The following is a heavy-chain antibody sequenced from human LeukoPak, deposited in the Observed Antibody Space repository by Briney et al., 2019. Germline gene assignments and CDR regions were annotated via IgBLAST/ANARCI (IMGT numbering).Heavy chain of an antibody. J-gene: IGHJ3*02. Sequence: GGSLRLSCAASGFTFSSYAMHWVRQAPGKGLEWAAVISYDGSNKYYADSVKGRFTISRDNSKNTLYLQMNSLRAEDTAVYYCARDRYDSSGSQAFDIWGQGTMVTVSS. D-gene: IGHD3-22*01. V-gene: IGHV3-30-3*01. CDR2: ISYDGSNK. CDR3: ARDRYDSSGSQAFDI. CDR1: GFTFSSYA.